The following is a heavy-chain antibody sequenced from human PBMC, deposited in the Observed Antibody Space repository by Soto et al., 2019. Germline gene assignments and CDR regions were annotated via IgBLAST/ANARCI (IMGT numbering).Heavy chain of an antibody. CDR2: INHSGST. Sequence: SLPLGVTSATYSGSRTVSWWSLSSQPPGKGLEWIGEINHSGSTNYNPSLKSRVTISVDTSKNQFSLKLSSVTAADTAVYYCARASTGYSSSWYGWFDPWGQG. V-gene: IGHV4-34*01. J-gene: IGHJ5*02. CDR3: ARASTGYSSSWYGWFDP. CDR1: SGSRTVSW. D-gene: IGHD6-13*01.